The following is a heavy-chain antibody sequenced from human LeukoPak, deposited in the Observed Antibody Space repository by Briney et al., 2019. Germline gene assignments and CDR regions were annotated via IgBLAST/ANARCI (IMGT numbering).Heavy chain of an antibody. CDR3: AKESAEVAVAGTDYYYNGMDV. CDR2: ISYDGSNK. D-gene: IGHD6-19*01. CDR1: GFTFSSYG. J-gene: IGHJ6*02. V-gene: IGHV3-30*18. Sequence: GGSLRLSCAASGFTFSSYGMHWVGQAPGKGLEWVAVISYDGSNKYYADSVKGRFTISRDNSKNTLYLQMNSLRAEDTAVYYCAKESAEVAVAGTDYYYNGMDVWGQGTTVTVSS.